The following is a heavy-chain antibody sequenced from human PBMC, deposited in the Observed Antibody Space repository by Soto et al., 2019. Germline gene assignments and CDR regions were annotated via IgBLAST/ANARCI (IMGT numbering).Heavy chain of an antibody. CDR2: IYPGDSGT. CDR3: ARNLTVGMDY. CDR1: GYSFSNYW. J-gene: IGHJ4*02. Sequence: PGASLKISCKGSGYSFSNYWIAWVRQMPGKGLEWMGIIYPGDSGTTYSPSFEGRVTFSADKSLNTAYLQWSGLQAPDTAMYYCARNLTVGMDYWTQGTLVTVSS. D-gene: IGHD1-20*01. V-gene: IGHV5-51*01.